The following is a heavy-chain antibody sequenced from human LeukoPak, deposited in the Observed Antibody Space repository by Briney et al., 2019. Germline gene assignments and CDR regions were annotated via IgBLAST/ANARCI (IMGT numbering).Heavy chain of an antibody. Sequence: GESLKISCKVSGHSFTDYWIGWVRQMPGKALEWMGRIDPSDSYTNYSPSFRGHVTISADKSTNTAYLQWSSLKASDTAIYYCARHGGGTYSYEADYWGQGTLVTVSS. CDR1: GHSFTDYW. J-gene: IGHJ4*02. D-gene: IGHD5-18*01. CDR3: ARHGGGTYSYEADY. CDR2: IDPSDSYT. V-gene: IGHV5-10-1*01.